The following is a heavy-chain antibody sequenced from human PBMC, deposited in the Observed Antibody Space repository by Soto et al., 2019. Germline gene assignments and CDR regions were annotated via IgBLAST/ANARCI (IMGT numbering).Heavy chain of an antibody. J-gene: IGHJ4*02. Sequence: QVQLVESGGGVVQPGRSLRLSCAASGFTFSSYAMHWVRQAPGKGLEWVAVISYDGSNKYYADSVKGRFTISRDNSKNTLYLQTNSLRAEDTAVYYCARTPSRVLIAVAGILDYWGQGTLVTVSS. CDR1: GFTFSSYA. D-gene: IGHD6-19*01. CDR3: ARTPSRVLIAVAGILDY. CDR2: ISYDGSNK. V-gene: IGHV3-30-3*01.